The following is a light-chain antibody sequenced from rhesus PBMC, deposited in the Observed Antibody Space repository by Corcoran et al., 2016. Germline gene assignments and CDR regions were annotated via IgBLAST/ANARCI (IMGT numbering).Light chain of an antibody. CDR1: QGISSW. V-gene: IGKV1-22*01. Sequence: DIQMTQSPSSLSASVGDTVTITCRASQGISSWLAWYQQKPGKALKLLNYRASSLQSGVPSRVSGSGSGTDFTLTISSLQSEDSATYSCQQYNSRPWTFGQGTKVEIK. CDR2: RAS. J-gene: IGKJ1*01. CDR3: QQYNSRPWT.